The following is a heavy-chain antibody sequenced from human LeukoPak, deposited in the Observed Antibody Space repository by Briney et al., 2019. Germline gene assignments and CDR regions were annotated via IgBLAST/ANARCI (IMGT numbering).Heavy chain of an antibody. CDR3: AKKYCSGTACTSPWFDY. CDR1: GFTFSSYA. V-gene: IGHV3-23*01. D-gene: IGHD2-2*01. J-gene: IGHJ4*02. CDR2: ISGSGSST. Sequence: GGSLRLSCAASGFTFSSYAMSWVRKAPGKGLEWVSHISGSGSSTYFADSVKGRFTISRDNSKNTLYLQMNSLRAEDTALYYCAKKYCSGTACTSPWFDYWGQGTLVSVSS.